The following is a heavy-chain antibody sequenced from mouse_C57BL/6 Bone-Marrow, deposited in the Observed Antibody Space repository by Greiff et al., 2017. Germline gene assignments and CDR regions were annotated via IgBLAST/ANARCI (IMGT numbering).Heavy chain of an antibody. CDR3: ARGDWAPFDY. Sequence: QVQLQQPGAELVMPGASVKLSCKASGYTFTSYWMHWVKQRPGQGLEWIGEIDPSDSYTNYNQKFKGKSTLTVDKSSSTAYMQLSRLTSEDSAVDYCARGDWAPFDYWGQGTTLTVSS. V-gene: IGHV1-69*01. CDR2: IDPSDSYT. J-gene: IGHJ2*01. D-gene: IGHD4-1*01. CDR1: GYTFTSYW.